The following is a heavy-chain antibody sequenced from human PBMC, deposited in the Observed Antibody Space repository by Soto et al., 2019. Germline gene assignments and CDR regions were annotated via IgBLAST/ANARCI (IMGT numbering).Heavy chain of an antibody. CDR2: ISDSGRST. J-gene: IGHJ3*02. V-gene: IGHV3-23*01. CDR3: AKGRPSGGYYYVEAFDI. Sequence: GGSLRLSCAASGFTFNTYAMIWVRQAPGKGLEWVSIISDSGRSTYNADSVKGRFAISRDNSKNMLYLQMNSLRGEDTAVYFCAKGRPSGGYYYVEAFDIWGQGSMVTVSS. CDR1: GFTFNTYA. D-gene: IGHD3-16*01.